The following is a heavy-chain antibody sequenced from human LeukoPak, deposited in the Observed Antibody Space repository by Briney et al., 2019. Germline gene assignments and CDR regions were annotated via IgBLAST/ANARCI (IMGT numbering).Heavy chain of an antibody. CDR3: AKVAFQPQLVRALFDYYGMDV. CDR2: IPGSGGAT. J-gene: IGHJ6*02. D-gene: IGHD6-13*01. Sequence: GGSLRLSCEASGFTFSSYAIRWVRQAPGRGLEWVSSIPGSGGATYYADSVRGRFSISRDNSKNTLHLQMNSLRAEDTAVYYCAKVAFQPQLVRALFDYYGMDVWGQGTTVTVSS. V-gene: IGHV3-23*01. CDR1: GFTFSSYA.